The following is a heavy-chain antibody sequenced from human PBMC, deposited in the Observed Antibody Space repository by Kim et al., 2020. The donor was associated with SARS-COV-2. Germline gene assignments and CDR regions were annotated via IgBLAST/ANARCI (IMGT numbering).Heavy chain of an antibody. CDR2: IYYSGST. Sequence: SETLSLTCTVSGGSISSYYWSWIRQPPGKGLEWIGYIYYSGSTNYNPSLKSRVTISVDTSKNQFSLKLSSVTAADTAVYYCARVGTTVSMLFDYWGQGTLVTVSS. CDR1: GGSISSYY. V-gene: IGHV4-59*13. J-gene: IGHJ4*02. CDR3: ARVGTTVSMLFDY. D-gene: IGHD4-4*01.